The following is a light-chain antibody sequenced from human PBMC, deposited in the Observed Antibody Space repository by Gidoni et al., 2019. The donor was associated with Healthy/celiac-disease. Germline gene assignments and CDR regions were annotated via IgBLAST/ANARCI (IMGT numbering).Light chain of an antibody. Sequence: IVMTQSPATLSVSPGERATLSCRASQSVSSNLAWYQQKPGQAPRLLIYGASTRATGIPARFSGSGSGTEFTLTISSLQSEDFAVYYCQQYNNWPSPKYTFGQGTKLEIK. CDR1: QSVSSN. CDR3: QQYNNWPSPKYT. J-gene: IGKJ2*01. V-gene: IGKV3-15*01. CDR2: GAS.